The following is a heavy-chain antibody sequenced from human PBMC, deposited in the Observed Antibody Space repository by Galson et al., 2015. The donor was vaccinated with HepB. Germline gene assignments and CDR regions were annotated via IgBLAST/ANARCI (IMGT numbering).Heavy chain of an antibody. Sequence: SVKVSCKASGYTLTAYHMHWVRQAPGQGLEWMGWINPNSGDTNYVQKFQGRVTMTRDTSISTAYMELSRLRSDDTAVYYCARERDSSSWYDYWGQGTLVTVSS. V-gene: IGHV1-2*02. CDR2: INPNSGDT. CDR1: GYTLTAYH. CDR3: ARERDSSSWYDY. J-gene: IGHJ4*02. D-gene: IGHD6-13*01.